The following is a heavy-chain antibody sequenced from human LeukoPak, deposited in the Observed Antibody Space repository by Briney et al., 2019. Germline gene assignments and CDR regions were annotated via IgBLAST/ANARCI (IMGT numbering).Heavy chain of an antibody. V-gene: IGHV4-59*08. Sequence: PSETLSLTCTVSGGSISSYYWSWIRQPPGKGLEWIGYIYYSGSTNYNPSLKSRVTISVDTSKNQFSLKLSSVTAADTAVYYCARRVEFYYGSGSYFDYWGQGTLVTVSS. CDR2: IYYSGST. CDR3: ARRVEFYYGSGSYFDY. CDR1: GGSISSYY. J-gene: IGHJ4*02. D-gene: IGHD3-10*01.